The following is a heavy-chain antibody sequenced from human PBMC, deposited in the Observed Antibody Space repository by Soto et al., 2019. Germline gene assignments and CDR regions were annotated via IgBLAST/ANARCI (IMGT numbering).Heavy chain of an antibody. V-gene: IGHV1-3*01. CDR3: ARGIATGQLDP. CDR2: INPGNGNT. D-gene: IGHD2-15*01. J-gene: IGHJ5*02. Sequence: ASVKVSCKASGYTFTRYTMKWVRQAPGQRLEWMGWINPGNGNTKSSQKFQDRVIITRDTSASTAYMDLSSLRSEDTAVYYCARGIATGQLDPWGQGTLVTVSS. CDR1: GYTFTRYT.